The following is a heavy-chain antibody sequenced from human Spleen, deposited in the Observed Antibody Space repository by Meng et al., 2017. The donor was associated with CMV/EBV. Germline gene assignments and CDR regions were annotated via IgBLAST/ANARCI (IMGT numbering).Heavy chain of an antibody. CDR3: ARDRGSTSCLASFFYYYGMDV. J-gene: IGHJ6*02. Sequence: GGSLRLSCAASGFIFDSYGIHWVRQAPGKGLEWVAVISFHGSNKYYADSVKGRFTIPRDNSKHTLYLQMNSLRAEDTAVYYCARDRGSTSCLASFFYYYGMDVWGQGTTVTVSS. D-gene: IGHD2-2*01. CDR1: GFIFDSYG. V-gene: IGHV3-30*04. CDR2: ISFHGSNK.